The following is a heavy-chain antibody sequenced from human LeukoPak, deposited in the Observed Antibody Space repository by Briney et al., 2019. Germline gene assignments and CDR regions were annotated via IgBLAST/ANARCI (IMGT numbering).Heavy chain of an antibody. CDR2: IYYSGST. V-gene: IGHV4-59*08. Sequence: SETLSLTCTVSGGSISSYYWSWIRQPPGKGLEWIGYIYYSGSTNYNPSLKSRVTISVDTSKNQFSLKLSSVTAADTAVYYCARWLQSGLDAFDIWGQGTMVTVSS. J-gene: IGHJ3*02. CDR1: GGSISSYY. CDR3: ARWLQSGLDAFDI. D-gene: IGHD5-24*01.